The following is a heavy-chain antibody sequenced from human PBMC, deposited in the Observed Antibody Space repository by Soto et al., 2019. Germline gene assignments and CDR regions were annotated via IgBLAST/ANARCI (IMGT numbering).Heavy chain of an antibody. CDR3: AKDLQGTWNPHY. Sequence: VGSLRLSCASSVCTFSSYAMSCVRQSPGKGLEWVSAITGSGGATYYAESVKGRFTISRDNSKNTVYLQMNSLRAEDTALYYCAKDLQGTWNPHYWGQATLRTVSS. D-gene: IGHD1-1*01. CDR2: ITGSGGAT. J-gene: IGHJ4*02. CDR1: VCTFSSYA. V-gene: IGHV3-23*01.